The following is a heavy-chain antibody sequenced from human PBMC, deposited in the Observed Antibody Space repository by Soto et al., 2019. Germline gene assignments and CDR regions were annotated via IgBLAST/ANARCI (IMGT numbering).Heavy chain of an antibody. CDR3: ARRGIYDFWSGPYYYYYMDV. J-gene: IGHJ6*03. D-gene: IGHD3-3*01. CDR2: IKQDGSEK. Sequence: PGGSLRLSCAASGFTFSSYWMSWVRQAPGKGLEWVANIKQDGSEKYYVDSVKGRFTISRDNAKNSLYLQMNSLRAEDTAVYYCARRGIYDFWSGPYYYYYMDVWGKGTTVTVSS. CDR1: GFTFSSYW. V-gene: IGHV3-7*01.